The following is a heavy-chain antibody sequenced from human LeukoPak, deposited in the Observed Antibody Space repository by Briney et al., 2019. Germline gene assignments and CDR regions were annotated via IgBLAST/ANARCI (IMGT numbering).Heavy chain of an antibody. CDR2: IKHSGST. J-gene: IGHJ5*02. V-gene: IGHV4-34*01. D-gene: IGHD1-26*01. Sequence: YPSETLSLTCGVYGGSFSGSYWSWIRQPPGKGLEWIGEIKHSGSTNYNPSLKGRVTISVNTSNSQFSLKLSSVTAADTALCYCARSLRIVGAGFDPWGQGTLVTVSS. CDR1: GGSFSGSY. CDR3: ARSLRIVGAGFDP.